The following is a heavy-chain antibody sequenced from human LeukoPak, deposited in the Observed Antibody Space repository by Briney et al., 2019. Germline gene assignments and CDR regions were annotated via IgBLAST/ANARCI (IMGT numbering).Heavy chain of an antibody. CDR3: ASWATYYYDSSGTESLN. CDR2: IYHSGST. Sequence: SQTLSLTCTVSGGSISSGGYCWSWIRQPPGKGLEWIGYIYHSGSTYYNPSLKSRVTISVDRSKNQFSLKLSSVTAADTAVYYCASWATYYYDSSGTESLNWGQGTLVTVSS. CDR1: GGSISSGGYC. V-gene: IGHV4-30-2*01. J-gene: IGHJ4*02. D-gene: IGHD3-22*01.